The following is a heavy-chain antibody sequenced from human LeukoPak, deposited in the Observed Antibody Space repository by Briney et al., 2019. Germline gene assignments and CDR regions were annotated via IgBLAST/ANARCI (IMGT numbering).Heavy chain of an antibody. J-gene: IGHJ4*02. CDR2: IYYSGST. CDR1: GGSISSGDYY. Sequence: SETLSLTCTVSGGSISSGDYYWSWIRQPPGKGLEWIGYIYYSGSTYYNPSLKSRVTISVDTSKNQFSLKLSSVTAADTAVYYCARTIKRITIFGVARALPPPFDYWGQGTLVTLSS. CDR3: ARTIKRITIFGVARALPPPFDY. V-gene: IGHV4-30-4*08. D-gene: IGHD3-3*01.